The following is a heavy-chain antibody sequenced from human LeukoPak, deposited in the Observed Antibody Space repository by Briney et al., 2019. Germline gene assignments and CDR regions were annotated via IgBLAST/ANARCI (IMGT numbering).Heavy chain of an antibody. CDR2: LRSGGSI. CDR1: GFTFSSYS. CDR3: ASSDYLWGSYRPDY. Sequence: PGGSLRLSCAASGFTFSSYSMNWVRQAPGKGLEWVSVLRSGGSISTIDAVRGRFTISRDDSKNTLYLQMNSLRVEDTAVYYCASSDYLWGSYRPDYWGQGTLVTVSA. J-gene: IGHJ4*02. D-gene: IGHD3-16*02. V-gene: IGHV3-66*01.